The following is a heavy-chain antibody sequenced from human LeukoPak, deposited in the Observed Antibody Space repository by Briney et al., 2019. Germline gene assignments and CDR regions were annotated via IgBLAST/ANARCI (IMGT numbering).Heavy chain of an antibody. Sequence: PGGSLRLSCAASGFTFSTYNMNWVRQAPGKGLEWVSSITSSSSYTFYADSVKGRFTISRDNAKNSLYLQMNSLRAEDTAVYYCAKLGSGWYEGCFDYWGQGTLVTVSS. CDR2: ITSSSSYT. CDR3: AKLGSGWYEGCFDY. CDR1: GFTFSTYN. D-gene: IGHD6-19*01. J-gene: IGHJ4*02. V-gene: IGHV3-21*01.